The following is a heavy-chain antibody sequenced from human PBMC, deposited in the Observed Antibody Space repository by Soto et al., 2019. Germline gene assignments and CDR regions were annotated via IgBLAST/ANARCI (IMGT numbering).Heavy chain of an antibody. Sequence: ASVKVSCKTSGYTFTAYGLAWLRQAPGQRPEWMGWVSTNDANTNYAQKFQGRVTMTTDTSTTKTYMELRSLTSDDTAVYYCARELNTETSAFYSFAYWGQGTLVTVSS. J-gene: IGHJ4*02. D-gene: IGHD1-26*01. CDR2: VSTNDANT. V-gene: IGHV1-18*01. CDR1: GYTFTAYG. CDR3: ARELNTETSAFYSFAY.